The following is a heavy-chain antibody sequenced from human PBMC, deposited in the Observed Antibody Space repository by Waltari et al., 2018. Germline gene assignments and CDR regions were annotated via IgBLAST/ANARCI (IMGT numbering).Heavy chain of an antibody. CDR1: GGSISSSSYY. CDR2: IYYSGST. CDR3: ARHWKKSGYRFDP. J-gene: IGHJ5*02. V-gene: IGHV4-39*01. Sequence: QLQLQESGPGLVKPSETLSLTCTVSGGSISSSSYYWGWIRQSPGKGLEWIGSIYYSGSTYYTPTLTSRVTISGDTSKNQFSLKLSSVTAADTAVYYCARHWKKSGYRFDPWGQGTLVTVSS. D-gene: IGHD5-12*01.